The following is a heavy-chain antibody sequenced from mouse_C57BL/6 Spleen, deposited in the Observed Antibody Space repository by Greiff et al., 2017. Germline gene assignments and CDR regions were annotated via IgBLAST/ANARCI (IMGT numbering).Heavy chain of an antibody. V-gene: IGHV2-2*01. J-gene: IGHJ1*03. CDR1: GFSLTSYG. CDR2: IWSGGST. CDR3: ARSPHYYGGSYEDFDV. D-gene: IGHD1-1*01. Sequence: VKLMESGPGLVQPSQSLSITCTVSGFSLTSYGVHWVRQSPGKGLEWLGVIWSGGSTDYNAAFISRLSISKDNSKSQVFFKMNSLQTDDTAIYYCARSPHYYGGSYEDFDVWGTGTTVTVSS.